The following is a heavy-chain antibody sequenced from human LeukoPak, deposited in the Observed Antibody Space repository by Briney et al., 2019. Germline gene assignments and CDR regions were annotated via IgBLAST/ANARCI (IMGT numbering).Heavy chain of an antibody. J-gene: IGHJ4*02. CDR2: INHSGST. CDR3: ARSGPIYYYDNADY. V-gene: IGHV4-34*01. CDR1: GGSFSGYY. Sequence: PSETLSLTCAVYGGSFSGYYWSWIRQPPGKGLEWIGEINHSGSTNYNPSLKSRVTISVDTSKNQFSLKLSSVTAADTAVYYCARSGPIYYYDNADYWGQGTLVTVSS. D-gene: IGHD3-22*01.